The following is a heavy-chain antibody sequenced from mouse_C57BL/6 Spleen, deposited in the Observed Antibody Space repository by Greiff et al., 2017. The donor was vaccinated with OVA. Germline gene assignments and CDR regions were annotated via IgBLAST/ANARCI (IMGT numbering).Heavy chain of an antibody. CDR1: GFTFSDYG. J-gene: IGHJ2*01. Sequence: EVQVVESGGGLVKPGGSLKLSCAASGFTFSDYGMHWVPQAPEKGLEWVAYISSGSSTIYYADTVKGRFTISRDNAKNTLFLQMTSLRSEDTAMYYCATSNWDNFDYWGQGTTLTVSS. CDR2: ISSGSSTI. V-gene: IGHV5-17*01. CDR3: ATSNWDNFDY. D-gene: IGHD4-1*01.